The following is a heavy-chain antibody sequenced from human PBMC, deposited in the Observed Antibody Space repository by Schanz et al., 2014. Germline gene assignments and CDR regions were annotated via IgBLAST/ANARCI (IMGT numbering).Heavy chain of an antibody. Sequence: QVQLVQSGAEVKKPGSSVKVSCKASGGTFSSSTLTWVRQAPGQGLEWMGRIIPILDKTNYAKKFQGRVTMTADKSTSTVYMEVSGLRSEDTAVYYCARGGFFDSTSFDSWGQGTLVTVSS. V-gene: IGHV1-69*08. CDR2: IIPILDKT. D-gene: IGHD2-2*01. CDR3: ARGGFFDSTSFDS. J-gene: IGHJ4*02. CDR1: GGTFSSST.